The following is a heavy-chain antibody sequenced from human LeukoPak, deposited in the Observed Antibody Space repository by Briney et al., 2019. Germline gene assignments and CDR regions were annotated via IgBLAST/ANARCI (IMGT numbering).Heavy chain of an antibody. CDR2: ISYDGSNK. J-gene: IGHJ6*03. V-gene: IGHV3-30-3*01. CDR1: GFTFSSYA. CDR3: ARQNPTLGGAGYYMDV. Sequence: PGGSLRLSCAASGFTFSSYAMHWVRQAPGKGLEWVAVISYDGSNKYYADSVKGRFTISRDNSKNTLYLQMNSLRAEDTAVYYCARQNPTLGGAGYYMDVWGKGTTVTVSS. D-gene: IGHD3-16*01.